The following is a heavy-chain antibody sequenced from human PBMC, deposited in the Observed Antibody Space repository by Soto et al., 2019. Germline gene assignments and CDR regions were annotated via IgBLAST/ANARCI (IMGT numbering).Heavy chain of an antibody. CDR3: ARRTPYIVVVPAATNYYYYMDV. V-gene: IGHV1-18*01. J-gene: IGHJ6*03. CDR1: FYTFTSYG. D-gene: IGHD2-2*01. CDR2: ISSYNGNT. Sequence: ASVKVSCKASFYTFTSYGISWVRQAPVQGLEGMGWISSYNGNTNYAPKLQGRVTMTTDTSTSTAYMELRSLRSDDTAVYYCARRTPYIVVVPAATNYYYYMDVWGKGTTVTVSS.